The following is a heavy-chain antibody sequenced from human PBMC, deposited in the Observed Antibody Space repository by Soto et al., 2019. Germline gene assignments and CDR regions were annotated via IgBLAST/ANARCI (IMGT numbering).Heavy chain of an antibody. CDR3: AKEADPREMGDWFDT. CDR1: GFTFSNYA. CDR2: ISGRGDST. Sequence: EVHLLESGGGLVQPGGSLRLSCAASGFTFSNYAMNWVRQVPGKGLEWVSVISGRGDSTKYADSVKGRFTISRDNSKNTLYVQMNSLRVDDTAVYYCAKEADPREMGDWFDTWGQGTLVTVSS. D-gene: IGHD2-8*01. J-gene: IGHJ5*02. V-gene: IGHV3-23*01.